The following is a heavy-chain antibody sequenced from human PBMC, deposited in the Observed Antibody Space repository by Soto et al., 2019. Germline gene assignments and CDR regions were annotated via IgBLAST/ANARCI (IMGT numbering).Heavy chain of an antibody. J-gene: IGHJ6*02. CDR1: GYTFTGYY. CDR3: ARGITTPYYYYGMDV. Sequence: ASVKVSCKASGYTFTGYYMHWVRQAPGQGLEWMGWINPNSGGTNYAQKFQCRVTMTRDTSISTAYMELSRLRSDDTAVYYCARGITTPYYYYGMDVWGQGTTVTVSS. CDR2: INPNSGGT. V-gene: IGHV1-2*02. D-gene: IGHD4-4*01.